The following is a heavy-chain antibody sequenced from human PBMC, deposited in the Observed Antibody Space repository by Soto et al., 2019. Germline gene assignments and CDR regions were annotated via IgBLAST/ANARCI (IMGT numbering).Heavy chain of an antibody. CDR3: ARGITFGGVIPNYFDY. Sequence: QVQLVQSGAEVQKPGSSVKVSCKASGGTFSSYAISWVRQAPGQGLEWMGGIIPIFGTANYAQKFQGRVTITADESTSTAYMELSSLRSEDTAVYYCARGITFGGVIPNYFDYWGQGTLVTVSS. V-gene: IGHV1-69*01. J-gene: IGHJ4*02. CDR1: GGTFSSYA. CDR2: IIPIFGTA. D-gene: IGHD3-16*01.